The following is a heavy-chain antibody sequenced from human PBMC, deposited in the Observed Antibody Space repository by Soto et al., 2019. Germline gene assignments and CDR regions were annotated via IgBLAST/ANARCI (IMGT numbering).Heavy chain of an antibody. CDR2: IRAYNGYT. Sequence: ASVKVSCKASGYTFTSYGVSWVRQAPGQGLEWMGWIRAYNGYTNYAQKFQGRVTITTDTSTSTAYMELRSLISDDTAVYYCARASDGYRSGWYVGYSDYWGQGTMVTVYS. CDR1: GYTFTSYG. V-gene: IGHV1-18*04. D-gene: IGHD6-19*01. J-gene: IGHJ4*02. CDR3: ARASDGYRSGWYVGYSDY.